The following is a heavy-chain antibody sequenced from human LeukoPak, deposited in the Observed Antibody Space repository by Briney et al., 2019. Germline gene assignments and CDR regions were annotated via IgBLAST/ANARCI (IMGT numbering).Heavy chain of an antibody. CDR3: ARAPLDYSMDY. CDR2: IYYSGST. CDR1: GGSINSYY. J-gene: IGHJ4*02. V-gene: IGHV4-59*01. Sequence: SETLSLTCTVSGGSINSYYWSWIRQPPGKEQEWIGYIYYSGSTNYNPSLQSRVTMSVDTSKNQFSLQLSSVTAADTAVYYCARAPLDYSMDYWGQGTLVTVSA. D-gene: IGHD2-15*01.